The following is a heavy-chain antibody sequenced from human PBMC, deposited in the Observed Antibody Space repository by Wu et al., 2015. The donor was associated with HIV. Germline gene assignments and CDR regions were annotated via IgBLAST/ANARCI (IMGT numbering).Heavy chain of an antibody. V-gene: IGHV1-2*02. CDR2: INPNSGGT. CDR3: ARDIPILSVTTLDY. D-gene: IGHD4-11*01. Sequence: QVQLVQSGAELKKPGASVKVSCKASGYTFTGYHIHWMRQTPGQGLEWMGSINPNSGGTKYAQKFQGRVTMSRDTSINTAYMELSRLRSDDTAVYYCARDIPILSVTTLDYWGQGTLVTVSS. CDR1: GYTFTGYH. J-gene: IGHJ4*02.